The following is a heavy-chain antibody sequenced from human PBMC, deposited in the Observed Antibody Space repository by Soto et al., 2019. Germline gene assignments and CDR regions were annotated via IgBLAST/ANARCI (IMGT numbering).Heavy chain of an antibody. V-gene: IGHV3-23*01. J-gene: IGHJ4*02. D-gene: IGHD6-6*01. CDR3: AKNGLSSSPSAIDS. CDR1: GFTFTGNG. Sequence: EVQVLESGGGLAQPGGSLRPSRATSGFTFTGNGWSWVPQAPGKGLDWVSGISGSGRKTYYADSVKGRFTISRDNSKNTLFLQMNSLRAEDTAVYYCAKNGLSSSPSAIDSWGQGTLVTVSS. CDR2: ISGSGRKT.